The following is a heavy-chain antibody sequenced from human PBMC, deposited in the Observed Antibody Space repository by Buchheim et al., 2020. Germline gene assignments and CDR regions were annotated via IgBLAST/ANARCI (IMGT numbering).Heavy chain of an antibody. D-gene: IGHD3-22*01. CDR1: GFTFSSYG. CDR3: AKDFNYYDSSGYPS. Sequence: QVQLVESGGGVVQPGRSLRLSCAASGFTFSSYGRHWVRQAPGKGLEWVAVISYDGSNKYYADSVKGRFTISRDNSKHMLYLQMNSLRAEDTAVYYCAKDFNYYDSSGYPSWGQGTL. J-gene: IGHJ4*02. CDR2: ISYDGSNK. V-gene: IGHV3-30*18.